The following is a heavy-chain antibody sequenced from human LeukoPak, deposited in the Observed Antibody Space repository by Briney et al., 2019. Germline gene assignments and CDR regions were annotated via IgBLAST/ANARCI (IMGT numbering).Heavy chain of an antibody. D-gene: IGHD3-22*01. CDR2: IYYSGST. CDR1: GGSISSSSYY. Sequence: SETLSLTCTVSGGSISSSSYYWGWIRQPPGKGLEWVGSIYYSGSTYYNPSLRSRVTISVDTSKNQFSLKLSSVTAADTAVYYCARVLGGYYDSSGYYEIDYWGQGTLVTVSS. CDR3: ARVLGGYYDSSGYYEIDY. V-gene: IGHV4-39*07. J-gene: IGHJ4*02.